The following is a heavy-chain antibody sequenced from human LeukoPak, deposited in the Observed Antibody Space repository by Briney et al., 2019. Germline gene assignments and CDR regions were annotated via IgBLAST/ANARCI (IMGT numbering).Heavy chain of an antibody. CDR3: ARGSGGSYYFDY. CDR1: GYTFTSYD. V-gene: IGHV1-8*01. D-gene: IGHD1-26*01. Sequence: ASVKVSCKASGYTFTSYDINWVRQATGQGLEWMGWMNPNSGNTGYARKFQGRVTMTRNTSISTAYMELSSLRSEDTAVYYCARGSGGSYYFDYWGQGTLVTVSS. J-gene: IGHJ4*02. CDR2: MNPNSGNT.